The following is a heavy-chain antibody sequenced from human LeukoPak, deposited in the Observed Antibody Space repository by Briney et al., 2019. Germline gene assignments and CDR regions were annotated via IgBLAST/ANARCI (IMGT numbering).Heavy chain of an antibody. CDR2: INPNSGST. V-gene: IGHV1-2*02. CDR3: ARGGATGYYYRDV. Sequence: ASVKVSCKASGYTFTGYYMHWVRQAPGQGLEWMGWINPNSGSTNYAQKFQGRVTMTRDTSISTAYMELSRLRSDDTAVYYCARGGATGYYYRDVWGKGTTVTVSS. J-gene: IGHJ6*03. CDR1: GYTFTGYY. D-gene: IGHD1-26*01.